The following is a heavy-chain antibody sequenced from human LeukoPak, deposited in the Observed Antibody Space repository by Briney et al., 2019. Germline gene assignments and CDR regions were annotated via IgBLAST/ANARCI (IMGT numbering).Heavy chain of an antibody. CDR1: GFTFSKYW. CDR2: INTDGTVT. J-gene: IGHJ4*02. D-gene: IGHD6-19*01. Sequence: PWGSLTLSCAASGFTFSKYWMLWVRQAPGKGLESVSRINTDGTVTTYADSVKGRFTVSRENADNTMFIEMTSVRAEDTAVYYCATKQWLAPPPDSWGQGTPVTVSS. CDR3: ATKQWLAPPPDS. V-gene: IGHV3-74*01.